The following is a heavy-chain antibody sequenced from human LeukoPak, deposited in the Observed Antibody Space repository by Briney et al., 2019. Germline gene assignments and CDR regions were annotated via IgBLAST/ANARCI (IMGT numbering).Heavy chain of an antibody. V-gene: IGHV5-51*01. J-gene: IGHJ5*02. D-gene: IGHD1-7*01. Sequence: GESLKISCKASGDRFTSYWVAWVRQRPGKGLEWMGIIFPGDSDSRYSPAFEGQVSISVDRSATPAYLHWSSLKASDTAMYYCARRPLPSQNYFVPWGQGTLVTVSP. CDR3: ARRPLPSQNYFVP. CDR2: IFPGDSDS. CDR1: GDRFTSYW.